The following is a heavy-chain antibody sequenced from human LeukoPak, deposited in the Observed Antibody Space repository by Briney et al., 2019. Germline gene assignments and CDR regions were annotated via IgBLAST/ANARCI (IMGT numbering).Heavy chain of an antibody. CDR1: GFTFSSYA. D-gene: IGHD2-2*01. CDR3: AKEGADIVVVPAAENWFDP. CDR2: ITRSGGST. Sequence: GGSLRLSCAASGFTFSSYAMSWVRQAPGKGLEWVSAITRSGGSTYYADSVKGRFTISRDNSKNTLYLQMNSLRAEDTAVYYCAKEGADIVVVPAAENWFDPWGQGTLVTVSS. J-gene: IGHJ5*02. V-gene: IGHV3-23*01.